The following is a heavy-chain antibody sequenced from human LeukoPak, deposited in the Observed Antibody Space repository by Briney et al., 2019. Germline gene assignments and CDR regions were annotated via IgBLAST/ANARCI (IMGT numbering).Heavy chain of an antibody. V-gene: IGHV4-59*01. J-gene: IGHJ4*02. D-gene: IGHD4-17*01. CDR3: ARAKCDYDWVDY. CDR1: GGSISSYY. Sequence: SETLSLTCTVSGGSISSYYWSWIRQPPGKGLEWIGYIYYSGSTNYNPSLKSRVTISVDTSKNQFSLKLSSVTAADTAVYYCARAKCDYDWVDYWGQGTLVTVSS. CDR2: IYYSGST.